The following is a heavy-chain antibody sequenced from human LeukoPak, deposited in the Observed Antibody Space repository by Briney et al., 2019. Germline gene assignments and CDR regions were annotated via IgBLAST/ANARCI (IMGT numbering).Heavy chain of an antibody. CDR1: GGSISSGSYY. V-gene: IGHV4-61*02. J-gene: IGHJ3*02. CDR2: IYTSGST. D-gene: IGHD1-1*01. CDR3: ATEVPWDI. Sequence: SETLSLTCTVSGGSISSGSYYWSWIRQPAGKGLEWIGRIYTSGSTNYNPSLKSRVTISVDTSKNQFSLKLSSVTAADTAVYYCATEVPWDIWGQGTMVTVSS.